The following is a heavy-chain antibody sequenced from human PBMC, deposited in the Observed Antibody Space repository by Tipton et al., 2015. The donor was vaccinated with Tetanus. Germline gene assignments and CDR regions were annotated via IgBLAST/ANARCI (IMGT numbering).Heavy chain of an antibody. CDR3: AKGYYDFWSGYPPRGLDP. CDR1: GFTVSSNY. D-gene: IGHD3-3*01. V-gene: IGHV3-53*01. CDR2: IYSGGST. J-gene: IGHJ5*02. Sequence: SLRLSCAASGFTVSSNYMSWVRQAPGKGLEWVSVIYSGGSTYYADSVKGRFTISRDNSKNTLYLQMNSLRAEDSAVYYCAKGYYDFWSGYPPRGLDPWGQGTLVTVSS.